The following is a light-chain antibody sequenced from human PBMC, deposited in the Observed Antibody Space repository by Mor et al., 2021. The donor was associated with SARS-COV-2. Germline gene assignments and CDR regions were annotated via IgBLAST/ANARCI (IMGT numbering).Light chain of an antibody. V-gene: IGLV2-18*02. CDR3: SSYTSSTTWV. Sequence: RVSWYQQPPGTVPKLMVYEVSNRPSGVPDRFSGSKSGNTASLTISGLQAEDEADYYCSSYTSSTTWVFGGGTKLTVL. J-gene: IGLJ3*02. CDR1: R. CDR2: EVS.